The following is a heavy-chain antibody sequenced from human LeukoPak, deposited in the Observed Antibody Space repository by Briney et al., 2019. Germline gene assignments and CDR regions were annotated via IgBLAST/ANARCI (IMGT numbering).Heavy chain of an antibody. CDR2: IYSGGST. J-gene: IGHJ6*02. D-gene: IGHD2-15*01. Sequence: GGSLRLSCAASGFTVSSNYMSSVSQAPGKWMEWVSVIYSGGSTYYADSMKGRFTISRDTSKNTLYLQMNSLRADETAVHYCARDLCSGVSCYRPYGLDVWGQGTTVTVSS. CDR1: GFTVSSNY. V-gene: IGHV3-53*01. CDR3: ARDLCSGVSCYRPYGLDV.